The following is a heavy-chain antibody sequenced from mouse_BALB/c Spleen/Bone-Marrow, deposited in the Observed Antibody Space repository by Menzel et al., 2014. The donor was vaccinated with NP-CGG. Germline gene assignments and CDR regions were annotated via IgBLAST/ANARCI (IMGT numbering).Heavy chain of an antibody. V-gene: IGHV1-14*01. J-gene: IGHJ4*01. CDR1: GYTFTSYV. D-gene: IGHD4-1*02. CDR3: ASHNWDYAMDY. Sequence: EVQLQQSGPELVKPGASVKMSCKASGYTFTSYVMHWVKQKPGRGLEWIGYINPYNDGTKYNEKFKGKATLTSDKSSSTAYMELSSLTSEDSAVYYGASHNWDYAMDYWGQGTSVTVSS. CDR2: INPYNDGT.